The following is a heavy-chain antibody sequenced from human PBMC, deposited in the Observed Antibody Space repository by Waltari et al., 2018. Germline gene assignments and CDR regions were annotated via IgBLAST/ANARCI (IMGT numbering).Heavy chain of an antibody. D-gene: IGHD3-10*01. Sequence: QVQLQESGPGLVKPSETLSLTCAVSGYSISSGYYWGWIRQPPGKGLEWIGSIYHRGSTDYSPPLKSRVTISVDTSKNQFSLKLSAVTAADTAVYYCARHGGPMVQGGNYWGQGTLVTVSS. CDR1: GYSISSGYY. V-gene: IGHV4-38-2*01. CDR3: ARHGGPMVQGGNY. J-gene: IGHJ4*02. CDR2: IYHRGST.